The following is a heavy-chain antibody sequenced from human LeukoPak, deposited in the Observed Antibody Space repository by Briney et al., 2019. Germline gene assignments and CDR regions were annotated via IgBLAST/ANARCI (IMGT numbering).Heavy chain of an antibody. CDR2: IYYSGST. CDR1: GGSISSSSYY. J-gene: IGHJ5*02. CDR3: ARVQSSGWFHNWFDP. D-gene: IGHD6-19*01. Sequence: SQTLSLTCTVSGGSISSSSYYWGWIRQPPGKGLEWIGSIYYSGSTYYNPSLKSRVTISVDTSKNQFSLKLSSVTAADTAVYYCARVQSSGWFHNWFDPWGQGTLVTVSS. V-gene: IGHV4-39*07.